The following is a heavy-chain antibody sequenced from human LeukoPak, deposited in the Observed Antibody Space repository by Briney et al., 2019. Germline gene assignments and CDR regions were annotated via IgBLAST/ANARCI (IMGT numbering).Heavy chain of an antibody. D-gene: IGHD2-2*01. V-gene: IGHV1-2*02. CDR3: AVGYQLLPFDY. CDR1: GYTLTGYY. J-gene: IGHJ4*02. Sequence: ASVKVSCTASGYTLTGYYMHWVRQAPGQGREWMGWINPNSGGTNYAQKFQGRVTMTRDTSISTAYVELSRLRSDDTAVYYCAVGYQLLPFDYWGQGTLVTVSS. CDR2: INPNSGGT.